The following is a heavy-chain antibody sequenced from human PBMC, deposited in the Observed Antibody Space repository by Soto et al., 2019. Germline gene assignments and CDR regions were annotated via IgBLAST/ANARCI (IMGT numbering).Heavy chain of an antibody. Sequence: GGSLRISCAASGFTFSTYWMHWVRQAPGKGLVWVSRINSDGSTTSYADSVKGRFTISRDNAKNTLYLQMSSLRAEDTAVYYCARAPYPVFDCWGRGTLVTVSS. V-gene: IGHV3-74*01. CDR3: ARAPYPVFDC. CDR2: INSDGSTT. CDR1: GFTFSTYW. J-gene: IGHJ4*02.